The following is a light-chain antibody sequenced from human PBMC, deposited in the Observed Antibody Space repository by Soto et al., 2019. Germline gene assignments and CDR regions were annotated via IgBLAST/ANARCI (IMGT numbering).Light chain of an antibody. Sequence: DIQMTQSPSSLSASVGDTVTITCRASQGIAVYLAWYQQKPGKVPKLLIFGASSLQSGVPSRFRGSGSGTDFTLTITSLQPEDVATYYCQKYNGAPLTFGGGTKVEIK. CDR2: GAS. V-gene: IGKV1-27*01. J-gene: IGKJ4*01. CDR3: QKYNGAPLT. CDR1: QGIAVY.